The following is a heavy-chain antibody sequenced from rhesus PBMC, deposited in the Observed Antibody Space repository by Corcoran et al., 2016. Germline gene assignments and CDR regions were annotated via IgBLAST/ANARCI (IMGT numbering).Heavy chain of an antibody. Sequence: QLQLQESGPGLVKPSETLSLTCAVSGYSISSGYGWSCIRPPPGEGRVWMGEIDGNRVSNNNTPSLKSRVTISRDTSKKQFTRELSSVTAADTAVYYCARSHGSGWYYGYWGQGVLVTVSS. J-gene: IGHJ4*01. CDR2: IDGNRVSN. D-gene: IGHD6-31*01. CDR3: ARSHGSGWYYGY. CDR1: GYSISSGYG. V-gene: IGHV4-127*01.